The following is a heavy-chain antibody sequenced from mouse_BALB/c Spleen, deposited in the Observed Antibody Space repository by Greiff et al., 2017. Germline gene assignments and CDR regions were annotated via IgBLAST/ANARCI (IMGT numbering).Heavy chain of an antibody. CDR3: ARGLLRWFAY. Sequence: QVQLQQPGAELVKPGASVKLSCKASGYTFTSYWMHWVKQRPGQGLEWIGEIDPSDSYTNYNQKFKGKATLTVDKSSSTAYMQLSSLTSEDSAVYYCARGLLRWFAYWGQGTLVTVSA. V-gene: IGHV1-69*02. CDR2: IDPSDSYT. J-gene: IGHJ3*01. D-gene: IGHD2-3*01. CDR1: GYTFTSYW.